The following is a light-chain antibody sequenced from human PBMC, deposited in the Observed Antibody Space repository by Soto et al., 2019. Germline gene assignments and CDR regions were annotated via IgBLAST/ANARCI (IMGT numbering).Light chain of an antibody. CDR3: QQYGSSPGT. Sequence: EIVLTQSPGTLSLSPGERATLSCRASQSVSSSYLAWYQQKPGQAPRLLIYGASSRATGIPDRFSGSGAGTDFTRTISRLEPGDFAVYYCQQYGSSPGTFGQGTKVEIK. J-gene: IGKJ1*01. CDR2: GAS. V-gene: IGKV3-20*01. CDR1: QSVSSSY.